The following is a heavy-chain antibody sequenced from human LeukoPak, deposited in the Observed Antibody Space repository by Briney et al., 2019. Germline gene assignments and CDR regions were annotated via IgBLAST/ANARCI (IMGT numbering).Heavy chain of an antibody. Sequence: PSETLSLTCAVYGGSFSGYYWSWIRQPPGKGLEWIGEINHSGSTNYNPSLKSRVTISVDTTKNQFSLKLSSVTAADTAVYYCAREGSGGSSYYWGQGTLVTVSS. V-gene: IGHV4-34*01. CDR3: AREGSGGSSYY. D-gene: IGHD2-15*01. CDR1: GGSFSGYY. J-gene: IGHJ4*02. CDR2: INHSGST.